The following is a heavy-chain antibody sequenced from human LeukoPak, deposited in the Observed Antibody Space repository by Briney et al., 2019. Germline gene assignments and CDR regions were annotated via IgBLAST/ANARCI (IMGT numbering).Heavy chain of an antibody. V-gene: IGHV1-69*06. Sequence: SVKVSCKASEATFSSYAISWVRQAPGQGLEWLGGILHIFGTANYAQKFQGRVTITADKSTSTAYMELSSLRSEDTAVYYCSRVPRAYYDVLTGYYDYWGQGTLVTVSS. CDR3: SRVPRAYYDVLTGYYDY. CDR1: EATFSSYA. D-gene: IGHD3-9*01. J-gene: IGHJ4*02. CDR2: ILHIFGTA.